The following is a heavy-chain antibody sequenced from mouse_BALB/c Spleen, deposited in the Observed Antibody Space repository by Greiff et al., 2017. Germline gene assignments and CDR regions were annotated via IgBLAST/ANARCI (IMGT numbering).Heavy chain of an antibody. J-gene: IGHJ4*01. D-gene: IGHD2-14*01. CDR3: ARSYYRYKGAMDY. CDR2: INPSTGYT. Sequence: QVQLQQSGAELAKPGASVKMSCKASGYTFTSYWMHWVKQRPGQGLEWIGYINPSTGYTEYNQKFKDKATLTADKSSSTAYMQLSSLTSEDSAVYYCARSYYRYKGAMDYWGQGTSVTVSS. V-gene: IGHV1-7*01. CDR1: GYTFTSYW.